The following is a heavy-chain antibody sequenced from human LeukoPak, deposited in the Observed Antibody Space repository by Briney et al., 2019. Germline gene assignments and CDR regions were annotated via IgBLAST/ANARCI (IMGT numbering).Heavy chain of an antibody. CDR2: IKQEGSEK. CDR1: GFTFRNYW. V-gene: IGHV3-7*05. CDR3: AYRNNFEY. Sequence: GGSLRLSCAASGFTFRNYWMSWVRQAPGKGLEFVANIKQEGSEKYYVDSVKGRFTISRDDAKRTVDLQMDNLRAEDTAIYYCAYRNNFEYWGQGALVTVSS. D-gene: IGHD2/OR15-2a*01. J-gene: IGHJ4*02.